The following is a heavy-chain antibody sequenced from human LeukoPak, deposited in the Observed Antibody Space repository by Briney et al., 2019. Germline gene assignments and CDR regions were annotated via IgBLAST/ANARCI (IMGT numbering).Heavy chain of an antibody. CDR1: GFTFSSYW. CDR2: IKQDGSEK. J-gene: IGHJ4*02. Sequence: GGSLRLSCAASGFTFSSYWMSWVRQAPGKGLEWVANIKQDGSEKYYVDSVKGRFTISRDNAKNSLYLQMNSLRAEDTAVYYCAGGRGYCSSTSCYFFGFDYWGQGTLVTVSS. V-gene: IGHV3-7*03. D-gene: IGHD2-2*01. CDR3: AGGRGYCSSTSCYFFGFDY.